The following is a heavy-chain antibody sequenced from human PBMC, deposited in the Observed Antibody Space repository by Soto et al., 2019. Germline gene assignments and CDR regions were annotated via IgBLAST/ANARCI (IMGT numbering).Heavy chain of an antibody. CDR2: ISGSDGST. J-gene: IGHJ4*02. V-gene: IGHV3-23*01. CDR3: ASPPRATVTENIVDF. Sequence: EVQLLESGGGLVQPGGSLRLSCTASGFTLNNHAMSWVRQAPGKGLEWVSVISGSDGSTYYADSVRGRFSISRDSSKNTLYLQMSSLRAEDTAVYYCASPPRATVTENIVDFWGPGTLVTVSS. CDR1: GFTLNNHA. D-gene: IGHD4-17*01.